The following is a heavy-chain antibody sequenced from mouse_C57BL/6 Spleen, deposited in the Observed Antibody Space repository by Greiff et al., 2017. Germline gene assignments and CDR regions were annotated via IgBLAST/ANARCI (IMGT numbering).Heavy chain of an antibody. CDR1: GYTFTSYW. D-gene: IGHD2-2*01. Sequence: QVQLQQPGAELVKPGASVKLSCKASGYTFTSYWMHWVKQRPGQGLEWIGMIHPNSGSTNYNENFKSKATLTVDKSSSTASMKLSSLTSEDSAVYYCAIFGSYAMYYWGQGTSVTVSS. CDR3: AIFGSYAMYY. CDR2: IHPNSGST. J-gene: IGHJ4*01. V-gene: IGHV1-64*01.